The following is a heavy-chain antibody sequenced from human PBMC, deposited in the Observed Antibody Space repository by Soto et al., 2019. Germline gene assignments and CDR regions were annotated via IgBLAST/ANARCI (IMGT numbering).Heavy chain of an antibody. CDR2: IYSGGST. CDR3: SGGPNSNSWGFA. D-gene: IGHD3-16*01. CDR1: GFTVSNNY. J-gene: IGHJ5*02. Sequence: QLVESGGALVQPGGSLRLSCAASGFTVSNNYMSWVRQAPGKGLEWVSLIYSGGSTKSADSVKGRFTISRDSSKNTVYLQMNSLRAEDTAVYDCSGGPNSNSWGFAWGQGTLVTVSS. V-gene: IGHV3-66*01.